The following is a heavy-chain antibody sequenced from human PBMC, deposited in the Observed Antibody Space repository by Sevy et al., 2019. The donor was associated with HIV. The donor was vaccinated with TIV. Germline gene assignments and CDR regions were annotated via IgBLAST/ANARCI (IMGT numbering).Heavy chain of an antibody. V-gene: IGHV3-23*01. CDR2: ISGSGGST. J-gene: IGHJ3*02. Sequence: GGSLRLSCAASGFTFSSYAMSWVRQAPGKGLEWVSAISGSGGSTYYADSVKGRFTISRDNSKNTLYLQMNSLRAEDKAVYYCAKDSEERVGATTRGDAFDIWGQGTMVTVSS. D-gene: IGHD1-26*01. CDR3: AKDSEERVGATTRGDAFDI. CDR1: GFTFSSYA.